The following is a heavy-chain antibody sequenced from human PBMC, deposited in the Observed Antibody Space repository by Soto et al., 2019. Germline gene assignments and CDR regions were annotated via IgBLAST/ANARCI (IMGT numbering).Heavy chain of an antibody. V-gene: IGHV3-30-3*01. CDR1: GFTVSAYT. D-gene: IGHD1-26*01. Sequence: QVQLVESGGGVVQPGRSLRLSCAASGFTVSAYTMHWVRQAPGKGLEWVAVISSDGNHKYYTDSVKGRFTISRDTSTNTVYLQMNSLRAEDTAVYYCARWEPPLFDYWCQGTLVTVSS. CDR3: ARWEPPLFDY. CDR2: ISSDGNHK. J-gene: IGHJ4*02.